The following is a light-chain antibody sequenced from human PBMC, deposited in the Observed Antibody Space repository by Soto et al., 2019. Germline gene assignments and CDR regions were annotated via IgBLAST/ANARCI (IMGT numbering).Light chain of an antibody. V-gene: IGKV3-20*01. CDR1: QSVGSSY. CDR2: GAS. J-gene: IGKJ1*01. Sequence: EIVLTQSPGTLSLSPGERATLSCRASQSVGSSYLAWYQQKPGQALRLLIYGASSRATGIPDRFSGSGSGTDFTLTISRLEPEDFAVYYCQQYGSSPQTFGQGTKVEIK. CDR3: QQYGSSPQT.